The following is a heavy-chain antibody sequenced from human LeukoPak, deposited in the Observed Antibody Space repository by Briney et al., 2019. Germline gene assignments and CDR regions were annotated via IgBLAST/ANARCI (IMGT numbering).Heavy chain of an antibody. J-gene: IGHJ6*02. CDR1: GGSVSSDNYY. Sequence: SETLSLTCTVSGGSVSSDNYYWSWIRQPPGKGLEWIGDVNDSGRTNYNPSLKSRVTISVDTSKNQFSLKLSSVTAADTAVYYCARGGPYYYDSSGYPYYYYGMDVWGQGTTVTVSS. CDR2: VNDSGRT. V-gene: IGHV4-61*01. CDR3: ARGGPYYYDSSGYPYYYYGMDV. D-gene: IGHD3-22*01.